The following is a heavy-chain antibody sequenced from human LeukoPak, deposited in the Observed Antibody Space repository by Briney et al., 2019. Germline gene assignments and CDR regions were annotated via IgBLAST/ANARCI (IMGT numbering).Heavy chain of an antibody. CDR1: GFTFSSYW. Sequence: GGSLRLSCGVSGFTFSSYWISWVRQAPGNGLEWVANIKQDGSEKYYVDSVKGRFTISRDNAKNSLYLQMNSLRAEDTAVYYCARDLPLWFGKLGFEYWGQGTLVTVSS. J-gene: IGHJ4*02. CDR3: ARDLPLWFGKLGFEY. CDR2: IKQDGSEK. D-gene: IGHD3-10*01. V-gene: IGHV3-7*01.